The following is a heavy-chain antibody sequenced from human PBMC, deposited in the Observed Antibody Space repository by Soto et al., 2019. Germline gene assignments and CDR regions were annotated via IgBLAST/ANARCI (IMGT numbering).Heavy chain of an antibody. CDR1: GFTFSMYV. J-gene: IGHJ4*02. D-gene: IGHD1-26*01. V-gene: IGHV3-30-3*01. CDR3: ARVGGSFYGSWDS. Sequence: QVQLVEPGGGVVQPGRSLRLSCAASGFTFSMYVMHWVRQAPGKGLEWAAVMAYDGNREYYGDSVKGRFFVSRDNSKNTLYLQMNSLRPEDTAVYYCARVGGSFYGSWDSWGQGALVTVSS. CDR2: MAYDGNRE.